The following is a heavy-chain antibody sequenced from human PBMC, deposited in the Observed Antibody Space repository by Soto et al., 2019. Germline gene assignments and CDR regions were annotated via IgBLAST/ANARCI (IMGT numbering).Heavy chain of an antibody. CDR2: FDGFGGT. V-gene: IGHV3-23*01. CDR1: GFTVSSSA. J-gene: IGHJ6*02. CDR3: AKMIRAGRSSAMDV. Sequence: GGSLRLSCAASGFTVSSSAMSWVRQAPGKGLEWVSGFDGFGGTHYADSVKGRFTISRDNSKNTLYLQMSGLRGGDTALYYCAKMIRAGRSSAMDVWGPGTTVTVSS. D-gene: IGHD3-16*01.